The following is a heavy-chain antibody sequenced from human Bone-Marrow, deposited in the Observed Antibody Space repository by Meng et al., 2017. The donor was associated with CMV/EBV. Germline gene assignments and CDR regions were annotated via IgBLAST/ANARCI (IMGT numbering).Heavy chain of an antibody. CDR2: IYYSGST. V-gene: IGHV4-61*01. D-gene: IGHD3-3*01. CDR1: GGSVSSGSYY. CDR3: ARDLGRLATWSDILKGFDY. J-gene: IGHJ4*02. Sequence: SETLSLTCTVSGGSVSSGSYYWSWIRQPPGKGLEWIGYIYYSGSTNYNPSLKSRVTISVDTSKNQFSLKLSSVTAADTAVYYCARDLGRLATWSDILKGFDYWGQGTLVTVSS.